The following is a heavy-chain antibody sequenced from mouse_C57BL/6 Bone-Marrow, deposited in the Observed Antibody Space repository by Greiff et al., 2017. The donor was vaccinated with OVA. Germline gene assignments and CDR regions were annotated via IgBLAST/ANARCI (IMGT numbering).Heavy chain of an antibody. D-gene: IGHD1-1*01. V-gene: IGHV1-22*01. CDR3: ASHYAPRYGYFDV. CDR1: GYTFTDYN. CDR2: INPNNGGT. Sequence: VQLQQSGPELVKPGASVKMSCKASGYTFTDYNMHWVKQSHGKSLEWIGYINPNNGGTSYNQKFKGKATLTVNKSSSTAYMELRSLTSEDSAVYYCASHYAPRYGYFDVWGTGTTVTVSS. J-gene: IGHJ1*03.